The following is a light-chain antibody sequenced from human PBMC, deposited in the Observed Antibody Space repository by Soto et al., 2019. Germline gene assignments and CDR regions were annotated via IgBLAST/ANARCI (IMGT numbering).Light chain of an antibody. J-gene: IGKJ4*01. CDR1: QSVSSN. V-gene: IGKV3-15*01. CDR3: QQYNKWPLT. CDR2: STS. Sequence: EIVMTQSPATLSVSPGERATLSCRASQSVSSNLAWYQQKPGQAPRLLIYSTSTRATGIPARFSGSGSGTEFSLTISSLQSEDFAVYYCQQYNKWPLTFVGGTKVEIK.